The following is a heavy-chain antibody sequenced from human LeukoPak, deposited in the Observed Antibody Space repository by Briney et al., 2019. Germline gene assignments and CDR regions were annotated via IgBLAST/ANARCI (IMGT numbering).Heavy chain of an antibody. D-gene: IGHD3-3*01. CDR2: IRSKAYGGTT. J-gene: IGHJ4*02. Sequence: GGSLRLSCTASGFTFGDYAMSWFRQAPGKGLEWVGFIRSKAYGGTTEYAAFVKGRFTISRDDSKSIAYLQMNSLKTEDTAVYYCTRGSDTVFGVSRDGFDYWGQGTLVTVSS. CDR3: TRGSDTVFGVSRDGFDY. V-gene: IGHV3-49*03. CDR1: GFTFGDYA.